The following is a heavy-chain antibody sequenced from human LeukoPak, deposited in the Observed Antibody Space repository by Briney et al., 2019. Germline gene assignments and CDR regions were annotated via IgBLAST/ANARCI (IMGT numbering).Heavy chain of an antibody. CDR3: ARALTGSRTLTNYYYYYGMDV. CDR1: GFSFSNNY. CDR2: IYSGGST. V-gene: IGHV3-53*01. J-gene: IGHJ6*02. D-gene: IGHD2-2*01. Sequence: PGGSLRLSCAASGFSFSNNYMNWVRQAPGKGLEWVSVIYSGGSTYYADSVKGRFTISRDNSKDTLYLQMNTLRAEDTAVYYCARALTGSRTLTNYYYYYGMDVWGQGTTVTVSS.